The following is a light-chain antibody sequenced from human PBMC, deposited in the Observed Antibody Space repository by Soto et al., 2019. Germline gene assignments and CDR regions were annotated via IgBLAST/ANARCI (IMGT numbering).Light chain of an antibody. J-gene: IGLJ3*02. Sequence: QSALTQPASVSGSPGQSTTIPCTGTSSNVGHPYNYVSWYQQYPGKAPKLLIFKVNNRPSGISGRFSGSKSGNTASLTISGLQAEDEGDYYCMSFVESTSTHWVLGGGTKLTVL. CDR2: KVN. CDR3: MSFVESTSTHWV. V-gene: IGLV2-14*01. CDR1: SSNVGHPYNY.